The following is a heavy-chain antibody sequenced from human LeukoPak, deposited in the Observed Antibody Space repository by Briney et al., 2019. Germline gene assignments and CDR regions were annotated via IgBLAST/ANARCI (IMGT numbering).Heavy chain of an antibody. D-gene: IGHD4-11*01. J-gene: IGHJ6*03. V-gene: IGHV1-2*02. CDR2: INPNSGGT. CDR1: GYTFTGYY. CDR3: TRCMTLTTGWDYYYYMDV. Sequence: ASVKVSCKAYGYTFTGYYIHWVRQAPGQGLEWMGWINPNSGGTNYAQKFQGRVTMTRDTSISTAYMELSGLRSDDTAVYYCTRCMTLTTGWDYYYYMDVWGKGTTVTVSS.